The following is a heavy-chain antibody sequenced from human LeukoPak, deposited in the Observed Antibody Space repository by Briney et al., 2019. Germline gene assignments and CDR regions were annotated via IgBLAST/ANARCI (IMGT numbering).Heavy chain of an antibody. CDR3: ARSRTHSGTTVTTNWFDP. Sequence: TSVKVSCKASGYTFTGYYMHWVRQAPGQGLEWMGWINPNSGGTNYAQKFQGRVTMTRDTSISTAYMELSRLRSDDTAAYYCARSRTHSGTTVTTNWFDPWGQGTLVTVSS. D-gene: IGHD4-17*01. CDR2: INPNSGGT. J-gene: IGHJ5*02. CDR1: GYTFTGYY. V-gene: IGHV1-2*02.